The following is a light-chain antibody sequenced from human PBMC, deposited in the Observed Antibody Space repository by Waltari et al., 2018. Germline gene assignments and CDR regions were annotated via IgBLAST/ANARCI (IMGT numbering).Light chain of an antibody. CDR3: CSYAGSYTWV. CDR2: DVT. Sequence: SALTQPRSVSGSPGQSVPLSCNGTTTDPGSSNYVSWYQQHPGKAPKLIVLDVTERPSGVPDRLSGSKSGNTASLTISGLRAEDEAEYYCCSYAGSYTWVFGGGTKLTVV. V-gene: IGLV2-11*01. J-gene: IGLJ3*02. CDR1: TTDPGSSNY.